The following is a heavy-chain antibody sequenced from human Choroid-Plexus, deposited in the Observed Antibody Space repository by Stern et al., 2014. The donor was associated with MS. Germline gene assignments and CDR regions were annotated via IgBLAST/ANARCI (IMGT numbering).Heavy chain of an antibody. D-gene: IGHD2/OR15-2a*01. Sequence: QVQLVESGGGVVQPGRPLRLSCVASGFTFGSCAMHWVRQAPGKGLERVAGVSYDGSNKDYADSVKGRFTISRDNSQNTLYMQMSSLRPEDTAVYYCAKDRQYLTYFFDHWGQGSLVTVSS. J-gene: IGHJ5*02. CDR3: AKDRQYLTYFFDH. CDR1: GFTFGSCA. CDR2: VSYDGSNK. V-gene: IGHV3-30*18.